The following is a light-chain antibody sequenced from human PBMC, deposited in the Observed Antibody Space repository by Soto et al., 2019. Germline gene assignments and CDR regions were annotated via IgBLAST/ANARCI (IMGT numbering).Light chain of an antibody. V-gene: IGKV3-11*01. CDR1: QSVSSY. Sequence: EIVLTQSPATLSLFTGERATLSCRASQSVSSYLARYQQKPGQAPRLLIYDASDRATGIPARFSGSGSGTNFTLTIRSLEPEDFAVYYCQQRRTFGQGTKVDIK. CDR3: QQRRT. CDR2: DAS. J-gene: IGKJ1*01.